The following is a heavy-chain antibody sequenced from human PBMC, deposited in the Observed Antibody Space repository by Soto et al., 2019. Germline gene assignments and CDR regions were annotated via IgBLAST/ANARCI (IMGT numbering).Heavy chain of an antibody. CDR3: AKPPDYNWNDS. J-gene: IGHJ5*01. D-gene: IGHD3-10*01. CDR1: GFTFSSYA. V-gene: IGHV3-23*01. CDR2: VSGSGGST. Sequence: EVQLLESGGGLVQPGGSLRLSCAASGFTFSSYAMSWVRQAPGKGLEWISAVSGSGGSTYYADSLKGRFTISRDNSKDTLYLQMNNLRAEDTAVYYCAKPPDYNWNDSWGQGTLVTVSS.